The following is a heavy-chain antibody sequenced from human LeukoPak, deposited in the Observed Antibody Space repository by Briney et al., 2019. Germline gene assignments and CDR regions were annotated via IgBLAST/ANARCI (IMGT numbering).Heavy chain of an antibody. CDR3: VRGYLRYHPYSSSWFRGFDP. J-gene: IGHJ5*02. Sequence: SETLSLTCAVYGGSFSGYYWSWIRQPPGKGLEWIGEINHSGSTNYNPSLKSRVTISVDTSKNQFSLKLSSVTAADTAVYYCVRGYLRYHPYSSSWFRGFDPRGQGTLVTVSS. CDR2: INHSGST. CDR1: GGSFSGYY. D-gene: IGHD6-13*01. V-gene: IGHV4-34*01.